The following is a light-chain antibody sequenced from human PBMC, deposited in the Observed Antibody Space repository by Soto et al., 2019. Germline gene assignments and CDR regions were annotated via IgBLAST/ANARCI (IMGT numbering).Light chain of an antibody. CDR3: QQSYSPPPIT. Sequence: DIQMTQSPSSLSASVGDRVTITCRASQGISSYLGWYQQKPGKAPKLLIYAASSLQRGVPSRFSGSGSGTHFTLTIARLQPEDFATYYCQQSYSPPPITYGQGTRLEIK. CDR1: QGISSY. V-gene: IGKV1-39*01. CDR2: AAS. J-gene: IGKJ5*01.